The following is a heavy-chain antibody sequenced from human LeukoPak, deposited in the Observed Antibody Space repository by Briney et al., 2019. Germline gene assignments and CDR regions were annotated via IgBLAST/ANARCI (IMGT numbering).Heavy chain of an antibody. Sequence: PGGSLRLSCAASAFTFNTYWMHWVRHAPGKGLVWVSRINTDGSSTSYADSVKGRFTISRDNAKNTLYLQMNSLRAEDTAVYYCARVSSSSWWALDYWGQGTLVTVSS. CDR1: AFTFNTYW. V-gene: IGHV3-74*01. J-gene: IGHJ4*02. CDR3: ARVSSSSWWALDY. D-gene: IGHD6-13*01. CDR2: INTDGSST.